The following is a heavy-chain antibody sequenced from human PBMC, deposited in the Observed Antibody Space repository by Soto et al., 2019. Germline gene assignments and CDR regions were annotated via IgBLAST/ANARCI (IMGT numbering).Heavy chain of an antibody. CDR3: ARDTEGYSGQELGIDH. J-gene: IGHJ4*03. D-gene: IGHD5-12*01. V-gene: IGHV3-48*03. CDR1: GFTFSNYE. CDR2: IGDSGKTK. Sequence: GRSLKICFAASGFTFSNYEMNWVRQAPGKGLEWVSYIGDSGKTKHYADSVKGRFTISRDNAKNSLYLQMNNLRAEDTAGESGARDTEGYSGQELGIDHWGQAT.